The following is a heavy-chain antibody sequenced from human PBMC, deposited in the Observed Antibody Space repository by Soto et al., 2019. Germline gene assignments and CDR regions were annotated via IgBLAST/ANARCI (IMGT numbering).Heavy chain of an antibody. CDR2: TKEDGSEI. CDR3: ARDVGFDYVN. J-gene: IGHJ4*02. D-gene: IGHD3-16*01. CDR1: GFSIASYW. Sequence: GGSLRLSCAVSGFSIASYWMSWVRQAPGKGLEWVATTKEDGSEIYYVDSVRGRFTISRDNTENSLYLQMNSLSAEDTAVYFCARDVGFDYVNWGQGTLVTVSS. V-gene: IGHV3-7*01.